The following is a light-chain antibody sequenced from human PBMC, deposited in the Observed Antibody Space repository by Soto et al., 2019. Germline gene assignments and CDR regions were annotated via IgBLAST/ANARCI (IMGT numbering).Light chain of an antibody. V-gene: IGLV4-69*01. CDR2: LNSDGRH. CDR1: SGHSSYA. J-gene: IGLJ2*01. Sequence: QSVLTQSPSASASLGASVKLTCTLSSGHSSYAIAWHQQQTEKGPRYLMKLNSDGRHSKGDGIPDRFSGSSSGAERYLTISSLQSEDEADYYCQTWGNGIVVFGGGTKLTVL. CDR3: QTWGNGIVV.